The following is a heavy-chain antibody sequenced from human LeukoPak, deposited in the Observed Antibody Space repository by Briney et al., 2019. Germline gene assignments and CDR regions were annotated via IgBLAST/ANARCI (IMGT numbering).Heavy chain of an antibody. Sequence: EALSLTCTVSGGSISSYYWSWIRQPPGKGLEWIGYIYYSGSTNYNPSLKSRVTISVDTSKNQFSLKLSSVTAADTAVYYCARVGTAFNYYYYYYMDVWGKGTMVTISS. CDR3: ARVGTAFNYYYYYYMDV. CDR2: IYYSGST. CDR1: GGSISSYY. V-gene: IGHV4-59*01. D-gene: IGHD1-1*01. J-gene: IGHJ6*03.